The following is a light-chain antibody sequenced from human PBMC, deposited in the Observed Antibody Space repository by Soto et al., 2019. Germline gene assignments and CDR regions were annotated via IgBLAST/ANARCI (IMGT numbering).Light chain of an antibody. CDR2: GAS. Sequence: EIVLTQSPGTLSLSPGERATLSCRASQSVSNNYLAWYQQKPGQAPRLLIYGASNRATGIPDRFSGSGSGTDFTLTISRLEPEDFAVYHCQQYGSSGTFG. J-gene: IGKJ1*01. CDR1: QSVSNNY. CDR3: QQYGSSGT. V-gene: IGKV3-20*01.